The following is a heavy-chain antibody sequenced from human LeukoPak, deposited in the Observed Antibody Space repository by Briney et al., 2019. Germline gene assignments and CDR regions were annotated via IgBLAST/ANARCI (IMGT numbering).Heavy chain of an antibody. CDR3: ASLVGATFSPTYAFDI. CDR2: ISSSSSYI. J-gene: IGHJ3*02. CDR1: GFTFSSYS. D-gene: IGHD1-26*01. Sequence: PGGSLTLSCAASGFTFSSYSMNWVRQAPGRGLEWVSSISSSSSYIYYADSVKGRFTISRDNAKNSLYLQMNSLRAEDTAVYYCASLVGATFSPTYAFDIWGQGTMVTVSS. V-gene: IGHV3-21*01.